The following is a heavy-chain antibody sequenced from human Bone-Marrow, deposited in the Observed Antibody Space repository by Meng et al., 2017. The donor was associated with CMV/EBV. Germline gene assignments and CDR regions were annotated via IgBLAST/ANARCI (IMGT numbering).Heavy chain of an antibody. CDR1: GFTVDEYG. CDR3: AREGWGGSGRPFAS. D-gene: IGHD3-10*01. Sequence: GGSLRLSCAAVGFTVDEYGMAWVRQAPGKGLEWVSYIDESGGQRTYADSVRGRFTISRDTYTNYVFLQMNRLRPDDTATYYCAREGWGGSGRPFASWGQGTPVTVSS. CDR2: IDESGGQR. V-gene: IGHV3-20*04. J-gene: IGHJ4*02.